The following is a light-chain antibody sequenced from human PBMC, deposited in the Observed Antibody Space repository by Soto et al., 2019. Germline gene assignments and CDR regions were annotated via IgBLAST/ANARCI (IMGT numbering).Light chain of an antibody. Sequence: QSALTQPPSVSGSPGQSVTISCTGSSSDVGHYNRVSWYQQPPGTAPKLMIYEVYNRPSGVPDRFSGSKSGNTASLTISGLQAEDEADYYCASYTSASGRVFGGGTKLTVL. CDR2: EVY. J-gene: IGLJ2*01. V-gene: IGLV2-18*02. CDR3: ASYTSASGRV. CDR1: SSDVGHYNR.